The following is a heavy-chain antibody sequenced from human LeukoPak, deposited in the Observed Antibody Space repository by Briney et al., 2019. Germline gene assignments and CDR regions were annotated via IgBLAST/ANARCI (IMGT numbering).Heavy chain of an antibody. CDR1: GFTFSSYA. D-gene: IGHD5-12*01. CDR2: FSFNGEST. J-gene: IGHJ4*02. V-gene: IGHV3-23*01. CDR3: AKDLTNHLAPIMATALGIDY. Sequence: PGGSLRLSCAASGFTFSSYAMTWVRQAPGKGLEWVSSFSFNGESTYYADSLKGRFTISRDNSKNTIYLQMNSLRAEDTAVYYCAKDLTNHLAPIMATALGIDYWGQGTLVTVSS.